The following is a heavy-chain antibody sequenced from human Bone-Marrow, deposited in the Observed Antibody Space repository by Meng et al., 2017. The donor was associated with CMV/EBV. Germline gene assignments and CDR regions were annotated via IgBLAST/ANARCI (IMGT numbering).Heavy chain of an antibody. CDR2: IIPMFSTA. CDR1: GGIFSSCA. Sequence: SVKVSCRASGGIFSSCAINWVGQAAGEGREWMGGIIPMFSTADYSQKFEGRVTITTDESTSTAYMEVISRRSEDTAVYFCARAYCSTTTWYNRGYYVKGLDVWGQGTTVTVSS. J-gene: IGHJ6*02. CDR3: ARAYCSTTTWYNRGYYVKGLDV. V-gene: IGHV1-69*05. D-gene: IGHD2-2*01.